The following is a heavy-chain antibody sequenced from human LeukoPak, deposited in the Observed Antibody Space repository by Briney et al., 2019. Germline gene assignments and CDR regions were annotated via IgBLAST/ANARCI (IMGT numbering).Heavy chain of an antibody. D-gene: IGHD2-15*01. CDR2: ISAYNGNT. CDR1: GYTFTSYG. J-gene: IGHJ3*02. Sequence: ASVKVSCKASGYTFTSYGISWVRQAPGQGLEWMGWISAYNGNTNYAQKLQGRVTMTTDTSTSTAYMELRSLTSDDIAVYYCARHNPFAVVAGDAFDIWGQGTMVTVSS. V-gene: IGHV1-18*03. CDR3: ARHNPFAVVAGDAFDI.